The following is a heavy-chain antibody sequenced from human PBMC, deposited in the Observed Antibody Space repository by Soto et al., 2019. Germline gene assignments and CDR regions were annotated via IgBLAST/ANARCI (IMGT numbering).Heavy chain of an antibody. D-gene: IGHD3-10*01. J-gene: IGHJ4*02. V-gene: IGHV3-13*01. CDR1: GFTFSSYD. CDR3: ARGPYGSGSPIAPYYFDY. CDR2: IGTAGDT. Sequence: EVQLVESGGGLVQPGGSLRLSCAASGFTFSSYDMHWVRQATGKGLEWVSAIGTAGDTYYPGSVKGRFTISRENAKDSLYIQMKSLRAGDTAVYYCARGPYGSGSPIAPYYFDYWGQGTLVTVSS.